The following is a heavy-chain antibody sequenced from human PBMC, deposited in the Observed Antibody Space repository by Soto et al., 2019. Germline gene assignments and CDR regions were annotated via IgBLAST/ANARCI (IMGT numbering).Heavy chain of an antibody. V-gene: IGHV3-48*02. CDR3: ARAGYRSVDY. CDR1: GFTFSSYS. J-gene: IGHJ4*02. D-gene: IGHD3-3*01. Sequence: EVQLVESGGGLVQPGGSLRLSCAASGFTFSSYSMNWVRQAPGKGLEWVSYISSSGSTIYYADSVRGRLTISRDNAKNSLYLQLNSLRDEDTAVYYCARAGYRSVDYWGQGTLVNGSA. CDR2: ISSSGSTI.